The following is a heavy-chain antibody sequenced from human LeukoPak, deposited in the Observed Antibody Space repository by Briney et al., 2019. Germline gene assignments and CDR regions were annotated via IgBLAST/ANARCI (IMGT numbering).Heavy chain of an antibody. CDR2: VYYTGSA. D-gene: IGHD6-13*01. Sequence: SETLSLTCTVSGGSISSTSYHWAWIRQPPGKGLEWIATVYYTGSAYYNPSLKSRVTISVDTSKSQFSLKLSSVTAADTAVYYCARYNSSNWYVVDYWGQGTLVTVSS. V-gene: IGHV4-39*07. J-gene: IGHJ4*02. CDR1: GGSISSTSYH. CDR3: ARYNSSNWYVVDY.